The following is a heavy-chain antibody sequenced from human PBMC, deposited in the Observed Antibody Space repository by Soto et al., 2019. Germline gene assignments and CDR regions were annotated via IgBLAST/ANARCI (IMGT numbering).Heavy chain of an antibody. CDR2: MYNTGST. D-gene: IGHD2-21*02. J-gene: IGHJ6*02. Sequence: SETLSLTCTVSGGSISNTTYYWGWIRQPPGKGLEWIGYMYNTGSTIYNPSLKSRVTISVDTSKNQFSLKLNSVTAADTAVYYCARDLWGYCGADCYPLDVWGQGTTVTVSS. V-gene: IGHV4-61*01. CDR3: ARDLWGYCGADCYPLDV. CDR1: GGSISNTTYY.